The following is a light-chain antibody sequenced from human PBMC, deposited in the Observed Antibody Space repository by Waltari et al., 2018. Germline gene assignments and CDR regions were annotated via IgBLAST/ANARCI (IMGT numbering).Light chain of an antibody. CDR2: GAS. CDR3: QQYGSSPRT. V-gene: IGKV3-20*01. CDR1: QRVSSSY. Sequence: EIVLTQSPGTLSLSPGERATLPCRASQRVSSSYLAWYQQKPGPAPRLLSYGASSRATGIPDRFSGSGSGTDFTLTISRLEPEDFAVYYCQQYGSSPRTFGQGTKVEIK. J-gene: IGKJ1*01.